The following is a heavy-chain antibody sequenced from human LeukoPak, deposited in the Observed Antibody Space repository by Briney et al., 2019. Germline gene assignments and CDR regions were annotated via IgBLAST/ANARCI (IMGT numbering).Heavy chain of an antibody. CDR2: IHFSGNT. CDR3: ARDSHSLRWFL. CDR1: GGSISDYY. D-gene: IGHD3-10*01. V-gene: IGHV4-59*01. Sequence: PSETLSLTCTVSGGSISDYYWSWIRQPPGKDLEWIGYIHFSGNTGYNPSLKSRASISIDTSQNQFSLQLDSVSAADTAVYYCARDSHSLRWFLWGRGTLVTVSS. J-gene: IGHJ2*01.